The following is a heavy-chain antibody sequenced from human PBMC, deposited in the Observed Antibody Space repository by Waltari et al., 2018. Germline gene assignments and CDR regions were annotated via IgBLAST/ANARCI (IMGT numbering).Heavy chain of an antibody. J-gene: IGHJ6*03. V-gene: IGHV4-39*07. CDR2: GDYNGDT. D-gene: IGHD3-3*01. CDR3: ARTLEWLGYYMAV. Sequence: QLQLQESGPGLVKPSETLSLTCTVSGASISSSSYYWGWIRQPPGKGLEWIGSGDYNGDTYYNPSLKSRVTVSVDTSKNQFSLTLSSVTAADTAVYYCARTLEWLGYYMAVWGKGTTVTISS. CDR1: GASISSSSYY.